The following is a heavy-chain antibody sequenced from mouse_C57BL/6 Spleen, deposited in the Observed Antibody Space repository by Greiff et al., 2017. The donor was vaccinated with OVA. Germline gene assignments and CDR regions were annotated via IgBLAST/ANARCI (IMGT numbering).Heavy chain of an antibody. Sequence: QVQLQQSGAELVKPGASVKLSCKASGYTFTEYTIHWVKQRSGQGLEWIGWFYPGSGSIKYNEKFKDKATLTADKSSSTVYMELSRLTSEDSAVYFCARHEDSPIYYGYDGYYAMDYWGQGTSVTVSS. CDR2: FYPGSGSI. D-gene: IGHD2-2*01. CDR3: ARHEDSPIYYGYDGYYAMDY. CDR1: GYTFTEYT. J-gene: IGHJ4*01. V-gene: IGHV1-62-2*01.